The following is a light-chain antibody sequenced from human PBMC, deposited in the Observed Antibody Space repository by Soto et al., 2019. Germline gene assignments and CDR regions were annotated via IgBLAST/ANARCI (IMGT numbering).Light chain of an antibody. CDR3: SSYTSSSVVV. J-gene: IGLJ2*01. V-gene: IGLV2-14*01. CDR1: SSDVGGYKY. CDR2: EVS. Sequence: QSVLTQPASVSGSPGQSITISCTGTSSDVGGYKYVSWYQQHPGKAPKLMIYEVSNRPSGVSNRFSGSKSGNTASLTISGLQAEDEADYYCSSYTSSSVVVFGGGTQLTVL.